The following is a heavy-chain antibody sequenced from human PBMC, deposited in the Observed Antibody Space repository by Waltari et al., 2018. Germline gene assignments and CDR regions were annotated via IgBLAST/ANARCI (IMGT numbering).Heavy chain of an antibody. CDR2: IIPILGTA. V-gene: IGHV1-69*05. CDR3: AREKLTGDLLAFDI. Sequence: QVQLVQSGAEVKKPGSSVKVSCKASGGTFSSYAISWVRQAHGQGLEWMGGIIPILGTANYAQKFQGRVTITTDESTSTAYMELSSLRSEDTAVYYCAREKLTGDLLAFDIWGQGTMVTVSS. D-gene: IGHD7-27*01. J-gene: IGHJ3*02. CDR1: GGTFSSYA.